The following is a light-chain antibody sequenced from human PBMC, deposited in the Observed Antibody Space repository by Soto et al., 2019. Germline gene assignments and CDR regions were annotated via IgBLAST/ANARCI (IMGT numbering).Light chain of an antibody. CDR3: QQSYFTPRT. CDR1: QSISNY. CDR2: AAS. J-gene: IGKJ2*01. Sequence: DIPMTQSPSSLSASVGDRVTITCRASQSISNYLNWYQQKPGKAPNLLIYAASSLQSGVPSRFSGSGSGTVFTLTINSLQPEDFVAYYCQQSYFTPRTFGQGTKLEFK. V-gene: IGKV1-39*01.